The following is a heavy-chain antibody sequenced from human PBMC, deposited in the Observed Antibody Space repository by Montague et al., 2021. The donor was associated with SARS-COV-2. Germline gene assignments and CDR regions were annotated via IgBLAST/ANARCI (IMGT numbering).Heavy chain of an antibody. V-gene: IGHV4-39*01. J-gene: IGHJ4*02. CDR3: ARHSDGYNRWYYFDY. CDR1: GGSISSANYY. D-gene: IGHD5-24*01. CDR2: INYRGTT. Sequence: SETLSLTCTVSGGSISSANYYWGLIRQPPGKGLEWIGSINYRGTTHYNPSLKSRVTMSVDTSKSLFSLELCSVTAADTAIYYCARHSDGYNRWYYFDYWGQGTLVTVSS.